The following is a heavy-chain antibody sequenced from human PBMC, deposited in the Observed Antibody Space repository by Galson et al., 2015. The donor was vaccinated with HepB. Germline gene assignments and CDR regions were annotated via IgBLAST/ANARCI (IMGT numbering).Heavy chain of an antibody. CDR3: ARDPGGGAFDY. D-gene: IGHD3-10*01. CDR2: IKPDGSGK. J-gene: IGHJ4*02. CDR1: GFTFSSSW. Sequence: SLRLSCAASGFTFSSSWMSWVRQAPGRGLEWVANIKPDGSGKYYVDSVKGRFTISRDNAKNSLYLQMNTLRADDTAVYFCARDPGGGAFDYWGQGTLVTASS. V-gene: IGHV3-7*03.